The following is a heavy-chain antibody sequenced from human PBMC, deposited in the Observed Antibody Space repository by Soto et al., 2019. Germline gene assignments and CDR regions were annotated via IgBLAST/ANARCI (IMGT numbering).Heavy chain of an antibody. V-gene: IGHV3-53*01. J-gene: IGHJ2*01. CDR1: VFTVSSNY. D-gene: IGHD2-21*02. CDR3: AREGGYGGDSGHWYFDL. Sequence: PVGSLRLSCASSVFTVSSNYISLVRQAPGKGLEWVSVFYSGGSTYYADSVKGRFTISRDYSKNTLYLQMNSLRAEDTAVYYCAREGGYGGDSGHWYFDLWGRGTLVTVSS. CDR2: FYSGGST.